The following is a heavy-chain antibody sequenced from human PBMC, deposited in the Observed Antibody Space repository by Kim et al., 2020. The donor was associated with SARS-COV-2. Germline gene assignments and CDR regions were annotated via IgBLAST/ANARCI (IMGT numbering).Heavy chain of an antibody. CDR1: GFSLSTSGVG. V-gene: IGHV2-5*02. J-gene: IGHJ4*02. CDR2: IYWDDDK. CDR3: AHGRGSWLGPYFDY. Sequence: SGPTLVKPTQTLTLTCTFSGFSLSTSGVGVGWIRQPPGKALQWLALIYWDDDKRYSPSLKSRLTITKDTSKNQVVLTMTNMDPVDTATYYCAHGRGSWLGPYFDYWGQGTLVTVSS. D-gene: IGHD6-13*01.